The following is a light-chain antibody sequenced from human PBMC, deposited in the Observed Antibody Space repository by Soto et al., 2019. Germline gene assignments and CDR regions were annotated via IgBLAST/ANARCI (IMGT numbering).Light chain of an antibody. CDR2: GAS. Sequence: EIVMTQSPATLSVSPGERATLSCRASQSVSSNLAWYQQKPGQAPRLLIYGASTRATGIPARFSGSGSGTEFTLTISRLQSEDFAVYYWQQYNNWPPIFTFGPGTKVDIK. CDR3: QQYNNWPPIFT. CDR1: QSVSSN. J-gene: IGKJ3*01. V-gene: IGKV3-15*01.